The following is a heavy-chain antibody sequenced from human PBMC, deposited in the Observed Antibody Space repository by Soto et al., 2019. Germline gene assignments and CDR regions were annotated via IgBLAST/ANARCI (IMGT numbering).Heavy chain of an antibody. CDR2: ISGSGGST. CDR3: AKDGSYYYDSSGANFDY. J-gene: IGHJ4*02. D-gene: IGHD3-22*01. CDR1: GFTFSSYA. V-gene: IGHV3-23*01. Sequence: GGSLRLSCAASGFTFSSYAMSWVRQAPGKGLEWVSAISGSGGSTYYADSVKGRFTISRDNSKNTLYLQMNSLRAEDTAVYYCAKDGSYYYDSSGANFDYWGQGTLVTVSS.